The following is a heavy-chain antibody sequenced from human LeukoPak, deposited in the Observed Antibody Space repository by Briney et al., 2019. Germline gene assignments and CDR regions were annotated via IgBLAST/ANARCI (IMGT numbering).Heavy chain of an antibody. D-gene: IGHD6-19*01. Sequence: PGGSLRLSCAASGFTFSSYSMNWVRQAPGKGLEWVAVISYDGSNKYYADSVKGRFTISRDNSKNTLYLQMNSLRAEDTAVYYCATTASPWKGIAVAGNSGWGQGTLVTVSS. CDR3: ATTASPWKGIAVAGNSG. CDR1: GFTFSSYS. CDR2: ISYDGSNK. J-gene: IGHJ4*02. V-gene: IGHV3-30*03.